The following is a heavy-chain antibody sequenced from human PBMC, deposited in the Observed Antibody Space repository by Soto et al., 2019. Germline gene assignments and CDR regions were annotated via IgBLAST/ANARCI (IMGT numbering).Heavy chain of an antibody. D-gene: IGHD3-10*01. CDR1: GFTFSTYT. CDR2: ISSSSNYI. V-gene: IGHV3-21*01. J-gene: IGHJ4*02. CDR3: ARVGPYREFDY. Sequence: PGGSLRLSCAASGFTFSTYTMSWVRQAPGKGLEWVSSISSSSNYIYYADSLKGRFTISRDNAKNSVSLQMSSLRVEDTAVYSCARVGPYREFDYWGQGTLVTVSS.